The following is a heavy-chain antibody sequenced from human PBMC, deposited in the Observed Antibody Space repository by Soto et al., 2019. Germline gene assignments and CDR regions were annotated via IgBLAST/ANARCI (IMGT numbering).Heavy chain of an antibody. D-gene: IGHD1-1*01. CDR1: GGTFSSHG. CDR2: ISSSGTTI. J-gene: IGHJ6*02. V-gene: IGHV3-48*01. CDR3: AKRRSPNYNSSFGYYNYALDV. Sequence: PSGSLRLTCAASGGTFSSHGLSWGCQAQRPGQERISFISSSGTTIYYADSVKGRFTISRDNSKNTLYLQMNSLRADDTAVYYCAKRRSPNYNSSFGYYNYALDVWGQGTTVTVSS.